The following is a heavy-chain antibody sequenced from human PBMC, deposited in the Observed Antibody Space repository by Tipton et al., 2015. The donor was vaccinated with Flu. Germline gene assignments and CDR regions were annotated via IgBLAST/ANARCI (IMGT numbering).Heavy chain of an antibody. CDR3: ARDLWNDRRAYYYYGVDV. CDR1: GDSISTTIYY. J-gene: IGHJ6*02. D-gene: IGHD1-1*01. V-gene: IGHV4-39*07. CDR2: IYYSGTT. Sequence: TLSLTCTVSGDSISTTIYYWGWVRQPPGKGREWIGSIYYSGTTYYNPSLKSRVTISVDSSKNEFSLTLASLTAADTAVYYCARDLWNDRRAYYYYGVDVWGQGTTVTVSS.